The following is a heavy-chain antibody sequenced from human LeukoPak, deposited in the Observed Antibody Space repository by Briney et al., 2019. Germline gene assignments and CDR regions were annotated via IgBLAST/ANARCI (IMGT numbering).Heavy chain of an antibody. J-gene: IGHJ3*02. V-gene: IGHV4-61*02. CDR3: ARGADLRVYAFDI. Sequence: SQTLSLTCTVSGGSISSGSYYWSWIRQPAGKGLEWIGRIYTSGSTNYNPSLKSRVTISVDTSKNQFSLKLSSVTAADTAVYYCARGADLRVYAFDIWGQGTMVTVSS. CDR1: GGSISSGSYY. D-gene: IGHD1-14*01. CDR2: IYTSGST.